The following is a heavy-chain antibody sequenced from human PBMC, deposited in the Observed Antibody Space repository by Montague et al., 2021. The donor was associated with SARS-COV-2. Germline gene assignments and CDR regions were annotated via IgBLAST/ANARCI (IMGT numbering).Heavy chain of an antibody. CDR3: VRPLKATMIAVVFTGGPLSASGGDV. Sequence: SETLSLTCAVYGGSFSGYYWNWIRHRPGKGLQWIGEINHSGSTNYNPSLKSRVTISVDTSKTQFSLRLSSVTAADTAVYYCVRPLKATMIAVVFTGGPLSASGGDVWGQGTTVTVSS. J-gene: IGHJ6*02. CDR2: INHSGST. CDR1: GGSFSGYY. D-gene: IGHD3-22*01. V-gene: IGHV4-34*01.